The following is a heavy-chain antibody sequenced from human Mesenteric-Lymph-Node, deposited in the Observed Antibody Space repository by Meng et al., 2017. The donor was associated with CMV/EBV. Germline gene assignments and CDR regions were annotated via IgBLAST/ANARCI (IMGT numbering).Heavy chain of an antibody. CDR3: ATETHTSRTVAFDI. CDR2: IYYSGST. J-gene: IGHJ3*02. CDR1: GGSVSSGSYY. V-gene: IGHV4-61*01. Sequence: SETLSLTCTVSGGSVSSGSYYWSWIRQPPGKGLEWIGYIYYSGSTNYNPSLKSRVTISVDTSKNQFSLKLSSVTAADTAVYYCATETHTSRTVAFDIWGQGTQVTVSS. D-gene: IGHD2-2*01.